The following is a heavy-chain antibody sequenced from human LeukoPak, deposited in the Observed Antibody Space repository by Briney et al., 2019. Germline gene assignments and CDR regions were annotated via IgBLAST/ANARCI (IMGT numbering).Heavy chain of an antibody. J-gene: IGHJ4*02. CDR3: ARDGADWNFDY. D-gene: IGHD1-1*01. CDR1: GYTFTGYY. Sequence: ASVKVSCKASGYTFTGYYIHWVRQAPGQGLEWMGWINSNRGGTNYAQKFQGRVTMTRDTSISTAYMELTRLRSDDTAVYYCARDGADWNFDYWGQGTLVTVSS. CDR2: INSNRGGT. V-gene: IGHV1-2*02.